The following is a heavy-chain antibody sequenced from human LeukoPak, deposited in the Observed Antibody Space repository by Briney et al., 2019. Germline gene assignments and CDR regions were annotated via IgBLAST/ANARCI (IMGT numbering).Heavy chain of an antibody. Sequence: GGSLRLSCAASGFTFSSYAMSWVRQAPGNGLEWVSSISTSNSYIYYADSVKGRFTISRHNAKNSLFLQMDSLRAEDTAVYYCARDHQEYCSGGSCTVFDYWGQGTLVTVSS. CDR2: ISTSNSYI. D-gene: IGHD2-15*01. V-gene: IGHV3-21*06. J-gene: IGHJ4*02. CDR1: GFTFSSYA. CDR3: ARDHQEYCSGGSCTVFDY.